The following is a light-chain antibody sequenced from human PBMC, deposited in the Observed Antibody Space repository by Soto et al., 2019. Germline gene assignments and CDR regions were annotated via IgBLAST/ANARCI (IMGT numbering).Light chain of an antibody. J-gene: IGKJ4*01. CDR1: QSVSSY. CDR3: QQYGSSPT. CDR2: ATS. Sequence: EIVLTQSPATLSLSPGERATLSCRASQSVSSYLAWYQHRPGQSPRLLIYATSSRATGIPDRFTGGGAGTGFTLTISRLEPEDSAVYYCQQYGSSPTFGGGTKVDIK. V-gene: IGKV3-20*01.